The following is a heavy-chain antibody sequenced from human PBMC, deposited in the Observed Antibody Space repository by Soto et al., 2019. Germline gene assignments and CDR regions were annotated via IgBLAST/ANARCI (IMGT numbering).Heavy chain of an antibody. Sequence: GGSLRLSCAASGFIFSKAWMNWVRQAPGKGLEWVGRIKSKTDGSNKYYADSVKGRFTISRDNSKNTLYLQMNSLRAEDTAVYYCARGAYDILTGYYNPRHSQIDYWGQGTLVTVSS. CDR3: ARGAYDILTGYYNPRHSQIDY. D-gene: IGHD3-9*01. CDR1: GFIFSKAW. J-gene: IGHJ4*02. CDR2: KSKTDGSNK. V-gene: IGHV3-15*07.